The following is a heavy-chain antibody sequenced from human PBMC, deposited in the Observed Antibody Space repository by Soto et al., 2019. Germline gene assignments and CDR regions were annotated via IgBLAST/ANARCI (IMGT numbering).Heavy chain of an antibody. D-gene: IGHD3-16*02. CDR2: ISWNSGSI. CDR1: GFTFDDYA. V-gene: IGHV3-9*01. CDR3: AKGGVITFGGVIVSHWFDP. Sequence: GGSLRLSCAASGFTFDDYAMHWVRQAPGKGLEWVSGISWNSGSIGYADSVKGRFTISRDNAKNSLYLQMNSLRAEDTALNYCAKGGVITFGGVIVSHWFDPWGQGTLVTVSS. J-gene: IGHJ5*02.